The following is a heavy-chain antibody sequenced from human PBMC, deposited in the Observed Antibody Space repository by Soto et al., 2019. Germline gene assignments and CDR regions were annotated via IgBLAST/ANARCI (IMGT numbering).Heavy chain of an antibody. D-gene: IGHD6-13*01. Sequence: EVQLVESGGGLVQPGGSLRLSCATSGFTFSSYEMNWVRQAPGKGLEWVSYISSSGSTIYYADSVKGRFTISRDNAKNSLYLQMDSLRAEDTAVYYCARDQEAGSFFPYYYGMDVWGQGTKVTVSS. V-gene: IGHV3-48*03. CDR2: ISSSGSTI. CDR3: ARDQEAGSFFPYYYGMDV. J-gene: IGHJ6*02. CDR1: GFTFSSYE.